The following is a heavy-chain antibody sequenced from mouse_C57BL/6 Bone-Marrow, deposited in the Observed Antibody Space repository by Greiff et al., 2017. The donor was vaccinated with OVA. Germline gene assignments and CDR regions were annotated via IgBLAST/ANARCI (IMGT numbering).Heavy chain of an antibody. CDR2: LNPNNGGT. J-gene: IGHJ2*01. Sequence: EVQLQQSGPELVKPGASVKISCKASGYTFTDYYMTWVKQSHGQSLEWIGDLNPNNGGTSYNQKFKGKATLTVDKSSSTAYMELRSLTSEDSAVYYCARWYYYYLDYWGKGTTLTVSS. V-gene: IGHV1-26*01. CDR1: GYTFTDYY. CDR3: ARWYYYYLDY. D-gene: IGHD1-1*01.